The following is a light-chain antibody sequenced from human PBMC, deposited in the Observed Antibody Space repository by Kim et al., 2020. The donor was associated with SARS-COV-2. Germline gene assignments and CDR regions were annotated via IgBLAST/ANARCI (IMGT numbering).Light chain of an antibody. J-gene: IGKJ2*01. CDR3: QQSYSAPYT. CDR1: QSISNY. V-gene: IGKV1-39*01. CDR2: ATS. Sequence: SASVGDRVTITCRASQSISNYLNWYQLKPGKAPKLLIYATSSLQSGVPSRFSGSGSGTEHTLTISSLQLEDFATYYCQQSYSAPYTFGQGTKLEI.